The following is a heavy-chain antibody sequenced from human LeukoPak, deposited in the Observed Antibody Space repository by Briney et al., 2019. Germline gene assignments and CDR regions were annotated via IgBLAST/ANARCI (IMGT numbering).Heavy chain of an antibody. CDR1: GFTFSSYW. V-gene: IGHV3-74*01. Sequence: PGGSLRLSCAASGFTFSSYWMHWVRQAPGKGLVWVSRINSDGSSTSYADSVKGRFTISRDNAKNTLYLQMNSLRAEDTAVYCCARDRGQLWPVHFDYWGQGTLVTVSS. D-gene: IGHD5-18*01. CDR3: ARDRGQLWPVHFDY. J-gene: IGHJ4*02. CDR2: INSDGSST.